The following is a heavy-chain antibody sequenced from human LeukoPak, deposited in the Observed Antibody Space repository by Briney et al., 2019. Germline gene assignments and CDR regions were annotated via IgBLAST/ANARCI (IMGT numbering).Heavy chain of an antibody. CDR2: IYTSRST. CDR1: GGSISSGSYY. V-gene: IGHV4-61*02. Sequence: SQTLSLTCTVSGGSISSGSYYWSWIRQPAGKGLEWIGRIYTSRSTNYNPSLKSRVTISVDTSKNQFSLKLSSVTAADTAVYYCARVVPDFGDYYYYMDVWGKGTTVTVSS. CDR3: ARVVPDFGDYYYYMDV. J-gene: IGHJ6*03. D-gene: IGHD3-16*01.